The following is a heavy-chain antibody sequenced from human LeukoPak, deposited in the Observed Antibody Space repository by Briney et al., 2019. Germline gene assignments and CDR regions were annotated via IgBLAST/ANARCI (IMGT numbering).Heavy chain of an antibody. CDR1: GFTFSSYA. J-gene: IGHJ4*02. CDR3: ATFAEFDT. Sequence: PAGSLSLSCAASGFTFSSYAMSWVRQPAGKGLEWVSPISGSGGNTYYADSVKGRITISRDNYNHTLSLQMTGIRADATAVYYGATFAEFDTWGQGTLFTVSS. D-gene: IGHD3-3*01. CDR2: ISGSGGNT. V-gene: IGHV3-23*01.